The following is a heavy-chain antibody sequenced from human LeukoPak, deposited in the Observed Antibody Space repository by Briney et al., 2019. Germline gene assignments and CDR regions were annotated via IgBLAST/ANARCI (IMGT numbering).Heavy chain of an antibody. D-gene: IGHD2-21*01. CDR3: AKIMTQDQHDWYGMDV. CDR1: GFTVSNNY. V-gene: IGHV3-53*01. J-gene: IGHJ6*02. Sequence: GGSLRLSCAASGFTVSNNYMSWVRQAPGKGLEWVSVNYSGGSTYYSDSGKGRFTISRENSKNTLYLQMNRLRAADSAIYYCAKIMTQDQHDWYGMDVWGQGTTVTVSS. CDR2: NYSGGST.